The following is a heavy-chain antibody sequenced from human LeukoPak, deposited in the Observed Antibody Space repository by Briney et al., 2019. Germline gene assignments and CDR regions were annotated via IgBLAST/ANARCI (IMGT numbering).Heavy chain of an antibody. V-gene: IGHV1-69*13. CDR2: IIPIFGTA. CDR3: ARWGYSSSWYYFDY. CDR1: GGTFSSYA. J-gene: IGHJ4*02. Sequence: GASVKVSCRASGGTFSSYAISWVRQAPGQGLEWMGGIIPIFGTANYAQKFQGRVTITADESTSTAYMELSSLRSEDTAVYYCARWGYSSSWYYFDYWGQGTLVTVSS. D-gene: IGHD6-13*01.